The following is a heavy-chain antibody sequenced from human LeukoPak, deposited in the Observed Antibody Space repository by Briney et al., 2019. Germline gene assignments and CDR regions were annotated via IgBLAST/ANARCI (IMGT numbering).Heavy chain of an antibody. V-gene: IGHV3-48*03. CDR1: GFTFSSYE. D-gene: IGHD1-26*01. Sequence: AGGSLRFSCAASGFTFSSYEMNWVRQAPGKGLQWVSYISSSCSTIYYADSVKGRFTISRDNAKNSLYLQMNSLRPEDTAVYYCARENSGSYYQFDCWGQGTLVTVSS. CDR2: ISSSCSTI. CDR3: ARENSGSYYQFDC. J-gene: IGHJ4*02.